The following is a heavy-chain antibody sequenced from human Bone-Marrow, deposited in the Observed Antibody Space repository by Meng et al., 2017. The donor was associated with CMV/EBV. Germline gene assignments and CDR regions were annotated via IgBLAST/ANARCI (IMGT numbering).Heavy chain of an antibody. D-gene: IGHD2-8*02. CDR2: IYYSGST. Sequence: SETLSLTCTVSGGSISSSSYYWGWIRQPPGKGLEWIGSIYYSGSTYYNPSLKSRVTISVDTSKNQFSLKLSSVTAADTAVYYCARVLGAFDIWGQGTMVTVSS. CDR1: GGSISSSSYY. V-gene: IGHV4-39*07. CDR3: ARVLGAFDI. J-gene: IGHJ3*02.